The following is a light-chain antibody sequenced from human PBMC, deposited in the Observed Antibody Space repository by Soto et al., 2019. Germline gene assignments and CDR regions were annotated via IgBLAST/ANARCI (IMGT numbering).Light chain of an antibody. V-gene: IGLV2-14*03. CDR2: DVT. J-gene: IGLJ2*01. CDR3: SSYTSSISLV. CDR1: FTNIGSYNY. Sequence: QSALTQPASVSGSPGQSITISCTGSFTNIGSYNYVSWYQQHPGKAPKLMIYDVTHRPSGVSDRFSGSKSGDTASLTISGLQAEDEADYYCSSYTSSISLVFGGGTKVTVL.